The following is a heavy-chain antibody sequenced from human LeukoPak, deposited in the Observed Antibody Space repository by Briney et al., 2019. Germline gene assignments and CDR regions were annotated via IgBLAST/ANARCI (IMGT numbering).Heavy chain of an antibody. CDR3: VRTSRSISSDY. D-gene: IGHD3-3*02. Sequence: PGGSLRLSCEASGFIFSNYWMSWVRKAPGKGLEWVANIKQDGSVKNYVDSMEGRFIISRDNAKNLLYLQMNSLGAEDTAVYYCVRTSRSISSDYWGQGTQVTVSS. CDR2: IKQDGSVK. V-gene: IGHV3-7*01. CDR1: GFIFSNYW. J-gene: IGHJ4*02.